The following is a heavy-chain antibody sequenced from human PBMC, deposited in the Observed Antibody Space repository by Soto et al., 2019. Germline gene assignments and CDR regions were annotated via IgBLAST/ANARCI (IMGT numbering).Heavy chain of an antibody. CDR2: IRSKAYGGTT. D-gene: IGHD6-19*01. V-gene: IGHV3-49*05. Sequence: EVQLVESGGGLVKPGRSLRLSCTASGFTVGDYAMSWFRQAPGKGLEWVGFIRSKAYGGTTEYAASVKGRFTISRDDSKSVAYLQMNSLKTEDTAVYYCTVTYSSGWDYFDYWGQGTLVTVSS. CDR1: GFTVGDYA. J-gene: IGHJ4*02. CDR3: TVTYSSGWDYFDY.